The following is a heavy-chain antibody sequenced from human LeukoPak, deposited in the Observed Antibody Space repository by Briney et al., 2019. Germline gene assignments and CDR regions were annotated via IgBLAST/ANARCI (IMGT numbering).Heavy chain of an antibody. CDR3: ARPYYYDSRIDP. Sequence: SETLSLTCTVSGGSISSGGYYWSWIRQPPGKGLEWIAYMYYSGSTYYNPSLKSRVTMSADTSKNQLSLKLSSVTAADTAAYYCARPYYYDSRIDPWGQGILVTVSS. CDR1: GGSISSGGYY. D-gene: IGHD3-22*01. V-gene: IGHV4-30-4*01. J-gene: IGHJ5*02. CDR2: MYYSGST.